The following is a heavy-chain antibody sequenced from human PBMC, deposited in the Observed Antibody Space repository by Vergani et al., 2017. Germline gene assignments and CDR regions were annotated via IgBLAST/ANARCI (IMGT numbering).Heavy chain of an antibody. V-gene: IGHV4-59*01. Sequence: QVQLQESGPGLVKPSETLSLTCTVSGGSISSYYWSWIRQPPGKGLEWIGYIYYSGSTNYNPSLKSRVTISVDTSKNQFSLKLSSVTAADTAVYYFARISSKDVDAFDIWGQGTMVTVSS. CDR1: GGSISSYY. J-gene: IGHJ3*02. CDR3: ARISSKDVDAFDI. CDR2: IYYSGST.